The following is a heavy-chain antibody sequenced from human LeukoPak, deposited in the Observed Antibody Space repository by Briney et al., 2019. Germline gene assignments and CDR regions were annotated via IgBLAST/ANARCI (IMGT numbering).Heavy chain of an antibody. D-gene: IGHD3-10*01. Sequence: SETLSLTCTVSGGSISSYYWSWIRQPPGRGLEWIGYIYYSGSTNYNPSLKSRVTISVDTSKNQFSLKLSSVTAADTAVYYCARLSSGLLWFGELSWGQGTMVTVSS. CDR1: GGSISSYY. V-gene: IGHV4-59*08. CDR2: IYYSGST. CDR3: ARLSSGLLWFGELS. J-gene: IGHJ3*01.